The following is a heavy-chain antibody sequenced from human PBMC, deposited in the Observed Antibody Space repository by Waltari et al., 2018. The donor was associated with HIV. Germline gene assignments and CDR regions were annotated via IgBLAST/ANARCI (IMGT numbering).Heavy chain of an antibody. Sequence: QEQLVQSGAEVKKPGASVKVSCKASRYTFTSHDIHWVRQAPGQGLEWVEWMNRDRGNTGYGQKFQVRANMTRTTSINTAYLELYSLTSDDTAVYYCARTPYCVGGDCYARGIYFEFWGQGTLVTVSS. CDR3: ARTPYCVGGDCYARGIYFEF. CDR1: RYTFTSHD. D-gene: IGHD2-21*02. CDR2: MNRDRGNT. V-gene: IGHV1-8*01. J-gene: IGHJ4*02.